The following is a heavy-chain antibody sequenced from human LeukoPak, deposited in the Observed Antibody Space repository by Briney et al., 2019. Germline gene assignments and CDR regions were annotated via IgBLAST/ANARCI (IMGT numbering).Heavy chain of an antibody. D-gene: IGHD6-13*01. CDR1: GGSVSQKIVA. J-gene: IGHJ5*02. V-gene: IGHV6-1*01. CDR2: TYYSTKSYN. Sequence: SRTLSLTRALSGGSVSQKIVAWQWPTHSPSRGVEGLGRTYYSTKSYNDYAVSVKSLITITPDTSKNHISLELNSVTPEDTAVYYCARDSSSWYRGSWFDPWGQGTLVTVSS. CDR3: ARDSSSWYRGSWFDP.